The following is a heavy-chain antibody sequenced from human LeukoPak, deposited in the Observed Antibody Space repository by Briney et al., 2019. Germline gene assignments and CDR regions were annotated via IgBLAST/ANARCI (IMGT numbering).Heavy chain of an antibody. CDR2: ISYDGSNK. Sequence: PGGSLRLSCAASGFTFSSCAMHWVRQAPGKGLEWVAVISYDGSNKYYADSVKGRFTISRDNSKNTLYLQMNSLRAEDTAVYYCARVYYDINGAFDIWGQGTMVTVSS. CDR3: ARVYYDINGAFDI. D-gene: IGHD3-22*01. V-gene: IGHV3-30-3*01. CDR1: GFTFSSCA. J-gene: IGHJ3*02.